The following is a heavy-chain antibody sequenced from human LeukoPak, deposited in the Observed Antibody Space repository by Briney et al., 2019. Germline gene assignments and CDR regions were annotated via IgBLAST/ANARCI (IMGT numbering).Heavy chain of an antibody. CDR2: IWHDGRNK. CDR3: ARDWGSDEAIDY. V-gene: IGHV3-33*01. CDR1: GFTFSSYG. J-gene: IGHJ4*02. Sequence: GGSLRLSCAASGFTFSSYGIHWVRKAPGKGLEWVADIWHDGRNKYYADSVKGRFTISRDNSKNTVLLQMNSLRAEDTAIYYCARDWGSDEAIDYWGQGTLVTVSS. D-gene: IGHD2-21*02.